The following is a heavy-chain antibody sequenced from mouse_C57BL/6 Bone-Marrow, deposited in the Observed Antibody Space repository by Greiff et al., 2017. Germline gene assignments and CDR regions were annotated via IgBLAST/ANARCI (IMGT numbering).Heavy chain of an antibody. CDR2: IYPSDSET. CDR1: GYTFTSYW. V-gene: IGHV1-61*01. D-gene: IGHD2-3*01. Sequence: QVQLQQPGAELVRPGSSVKLSCKASGYTFTSYWMDWVKQRPGQGLEWIGNIYPSDSETHYNQKFKDKATLTVDKSSSTAYMQLSSLISEDSAVYYCARDDGPWYFDVWGTGTTVTVSS. J-gene: IGHJ1*03. CDR3: ARDDGPWYFDV.